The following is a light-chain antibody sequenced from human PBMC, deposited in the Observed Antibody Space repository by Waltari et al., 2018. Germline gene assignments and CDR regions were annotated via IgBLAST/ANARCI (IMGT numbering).Light chain of an antibody. CDR3: QQYNNWPPLT. CDR2: DAS. Sequence: EVVMTQSPVTLSVSPGERATLSCRASQSVSNNLAWYQHKPGEDPRLVMYDASTRASGLPARFSGTGSEREFTLTISSLQSEDFAVYYCQQYNNWPPLTFGGGTKVEIK. V-gene: IGKV3-15*01. J-gene: IGKJ4*01. CDR1: QSVSNN.